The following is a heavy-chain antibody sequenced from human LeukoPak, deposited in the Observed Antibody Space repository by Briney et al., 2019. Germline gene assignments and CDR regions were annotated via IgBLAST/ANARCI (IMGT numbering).Heavy chain of an antibody. Sequence: ASVKVSCKASGGTFGSYAISWVRQAPGQGLEWMGGIIPIFGTANYAQKFQGRVTITADESTSTAYMELSSLRSEDTAVYYCARDRPGRYCSTISCYSASPFDPWGQGTLVTVSS. CDR3: ARDRPGRYCSTISCYSASPFDP. V-gene: IGHV1-69*01. J-gene: IGHJ5*02. D-gene: IGHD2-2*02. CDR1: GGTFGSYA. CDR2: IIPIFGTA.